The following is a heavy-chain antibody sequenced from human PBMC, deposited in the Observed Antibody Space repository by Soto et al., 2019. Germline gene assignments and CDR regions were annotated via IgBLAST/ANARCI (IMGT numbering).Heavy chain of an antibody. CDR1: GYTFTSYG. J-gene: IGHJ6*02. CDR3: ASQLELRNYYYGMDV. D-gene: IGHD1-7*01. Sequence: GASVKVSCKASGYTFTSYGISWVRQAPGQGLEWMGWISAYNGNTNYAQKLQGRVTMTTDTSTSTAYMELRSLRSDDTAVYYCASQLELRNYYYGMDVWGQGTTVTVSS. V-gene: IGHV1-18*01. CDR2: ISAYNGNT.